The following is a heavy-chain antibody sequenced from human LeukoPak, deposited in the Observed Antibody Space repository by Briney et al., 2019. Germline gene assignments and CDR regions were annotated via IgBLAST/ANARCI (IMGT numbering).Heavy chain of an antibody. J-gene: IGHJ4*02. V-gene: IGHV3-23*01. CDR1: GFTFSSYA. D-gene: IGHD6-19*01. CDR3: AKVECCSGWYAFDY. Sequence: PGGSLRLSCAASGFTFSSYAMSWVRQAPGKGLEWVSAISGSGGSTYYADSVKGRFTISRDNSKNTLYLQMNSLRAEDTAAYYCAKVECCSGWYAFDYWGQGTLVTVSS. CDR2: ISGSGGST.